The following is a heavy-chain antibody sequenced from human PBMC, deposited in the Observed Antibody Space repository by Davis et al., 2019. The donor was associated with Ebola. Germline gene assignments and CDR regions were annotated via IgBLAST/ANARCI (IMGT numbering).Heavy chain of an antibody. D-gene: IGHD2-2*02. CDR2: ISVSGSAV. J-gene: IGHJ4*02. Sequence: PGGSLRLSCAASGFTFSSFTMYWVRQAPGKGLEWVSYISVSGSAVYYADSVKGRFTISRDNAKNSLYLQMNSLRAEDSAVYYCTRDIPFTSFDYWGQGALVTVSS. CDR3: TRDIPFTSFDY. V-gene: IGHV3-48*04. CDR1: GFTFSSFT.